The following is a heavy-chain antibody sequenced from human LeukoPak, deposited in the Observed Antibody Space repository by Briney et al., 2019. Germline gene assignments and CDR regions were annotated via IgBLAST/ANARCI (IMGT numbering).Heavy chain of an antibody. D-gene: IGHD2-21*01. J-gene: IGHJ4*02. V-gene: IGHV3-23*01. Sequence: GGSLRLSCAASGFTFSSYAMSWVRQAPGRGLEWVSAISGSGGSTYYADSVKGRFTISRDNPKNTLYMQMNSLRAEDTAVYYCAKDMAYGEFDYWGQGTLVTVSS. CDR3: AKDMAYGEFDY. CDR2: ISGSGGST. CDR1: GFTFSSYA.